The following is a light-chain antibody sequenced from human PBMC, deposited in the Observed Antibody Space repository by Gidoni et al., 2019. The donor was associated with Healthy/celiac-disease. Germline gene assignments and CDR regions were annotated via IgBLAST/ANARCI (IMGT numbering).Light chain of an antibody. J-gene: IGLJ3*02. Sequence: SYALTQPPSVSVSPGQTARITCSGDALPKQYAYWYQQKPGQAPVLVIYKDSERPSGIPERFSGSSSGTTVTLTISGVQAEEEADYYCQSADSSGTYRVFGGGTKLTVL. CDR1: ALPKQY. V-gene: IGLV3-25*02. CDR3: QSADSSGTYRV. CDR2: KDS.